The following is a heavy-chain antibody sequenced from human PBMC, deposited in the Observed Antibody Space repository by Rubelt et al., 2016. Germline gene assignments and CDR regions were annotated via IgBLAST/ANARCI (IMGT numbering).Heavy chain of an antibody. J-gene: IGHJ4*02. D-gene: IGHD2-15*01. V-gene: IGHV4-39*07. CDR3: ATRYCGGGSCYFYPEYHLDY. Sequence: QVQLQESGPGLVEPSETLSLTCSVSGGSISSRTYYWGWIRQPPGKALEWIGNIYYSGRTTYSPSLKSRVTISVDTPKDLFPLRLSSVTAADTAVYYCATRYCGGGSCYFYPEYHLDYWGQGTLVTVSS. CDR2: IYYSGRT. CDR1: GGSISSRTYY.